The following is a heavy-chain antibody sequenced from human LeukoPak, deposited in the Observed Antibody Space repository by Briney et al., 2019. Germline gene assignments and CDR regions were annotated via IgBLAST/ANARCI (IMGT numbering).Heavy chain of an antibody. CDR2: ISAYNGNT. V-gene: IGHV1-18*01. J-gene: IGHJ4*02. Sequence: ASVKVSCKASGYTFTSYGISWVRQAPGQGLEWMGWISAYNGNTNYAQKLQGRVTMTTDTSTMTAYMELRGLRSDDTAVYYCARYEGIPPSYRYYYGSGSPPFTDWGQGPLVTVSS. CDR3: ARYEGIPPSYRYYYGSGSPPFTD. D-gene: IGHD3-10*01. CDR1: GYTFTSYG.